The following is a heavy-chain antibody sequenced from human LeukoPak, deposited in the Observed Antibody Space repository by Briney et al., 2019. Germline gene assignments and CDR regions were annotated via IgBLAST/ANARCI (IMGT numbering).Heavy chain of an antibody. V-gene: IGHV3-33*01. CDR2: IWYDGSIK. CDR3: ARCSGSSTYPSDDY. J-gene: IGHJ4*02. D-gene: IGHD2-15*01. CDR1: GFTFSGYG. Sequence: GGSLRLSCAASGFTFSGYGMHWVRQAPGKGLEWVAIIWYDGSIKYYIDSVKGRFTISRDNSKNTMYLQMNSLRAEDTAVYYCARCSGSSTYPSDDYWGQGTLVTVSS.